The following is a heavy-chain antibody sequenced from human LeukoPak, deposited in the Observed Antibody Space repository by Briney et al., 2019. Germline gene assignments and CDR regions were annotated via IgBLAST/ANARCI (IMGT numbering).Heavy chain of an antibody. CDR3: ARVYWSYYYYMDV. Sequence: SETLSLTCTVSGYSISSGYYWGWIRQPPGKGLEWIGSIYHSGSTLYNPSLKSRDTISVDTSKNQFSLQLSSVTAADTAVYYCARVYWSYYYYMDVWGKGTTVTVSS. J-gene: IGHJ6*03. CDR2: IYHSGST. V-gene: IGHV4-38-2*02. CDR1: GYSISSGYY. D-gene: IGHD2-8*02.